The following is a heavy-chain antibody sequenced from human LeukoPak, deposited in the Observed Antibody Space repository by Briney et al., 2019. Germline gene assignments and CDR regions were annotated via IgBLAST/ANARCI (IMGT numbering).Heavy chain of an antibody. CDR1: GFSFTDYL. CDR3: AKVAPYGNYLCQY. V-gene: IGHV3-23*01. J-gene: IGHJ4*02. Sequence: GGSLRLSCATSGFSFTDYLMNWVRQAPGKGLKWVSGISGSGGSTNYADSVKGRFTIARDNSKNTLYLQMNSLGAEDTAVYYCAKVAPYGNYLCQYWGQGTRVTVSS. D-gene: IGHD1-7*01. CDR2: ISGSGGST.